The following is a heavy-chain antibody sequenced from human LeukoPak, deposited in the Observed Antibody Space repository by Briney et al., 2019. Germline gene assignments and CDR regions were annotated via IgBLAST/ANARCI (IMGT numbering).Heavy chain of an antibody. CDR3: AREWQGGIAAAGTRIEGDY. Sequence: AGGSLTLSCAVSGFSVSSYWMTWVRQPPGEGLGRVGNIKQDGSEKNYVDSVEGRFTISIDNAENSLFLQMNSLSVEDTAVYYCAREWQGGIAAAGTRIEGDYWGQGTLVAVSS. CDR1: GFSVSSYW. V-gene: IGHV3-7*01. J-gene: IGHJ4*02. CDR2: IKQDGSEK. D-gene: IGHD6-13*01.